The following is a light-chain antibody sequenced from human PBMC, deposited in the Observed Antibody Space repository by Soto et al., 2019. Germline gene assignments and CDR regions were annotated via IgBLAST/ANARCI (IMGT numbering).Light chain of an antibody. CDR2: GAS. CDR3: HESNNWPYT. Sequence: EIVMTQSPATLSVSPGERVTLSCRASQSVADNLAWYQQKPGQAPRLLMYGASTRATGIPARFSGSGSGTEFTLTISILQSEDFALYYCHESNNWPYTFGQGTKLEIK. CDR1: QSVADN. J-gene: IGKJ2*01. V-gene: IGKV3-15*01.